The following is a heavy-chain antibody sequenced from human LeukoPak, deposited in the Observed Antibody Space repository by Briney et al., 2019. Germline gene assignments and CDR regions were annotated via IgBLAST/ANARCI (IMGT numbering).Heavy chain of an antibody. CDR2: ISWNSGSI. J-gene: IGHJ3*02. CDR3: AKHIGYIHVLMTFDI. V-gene: IGHV3-9*01. D-gene: IGHD5-18*01. Sequence: PGRSLRLSCAASGFTFDDYAMHWVRQAPGKGLEWVSGISWNSGSIGYADSVKGRFTISRDNAKNSLYLQMNSLRAEDTALYYCAKHIGYIHVLMTFDIWGQLKMFTVSS. CDR1: GFTFDDYA.